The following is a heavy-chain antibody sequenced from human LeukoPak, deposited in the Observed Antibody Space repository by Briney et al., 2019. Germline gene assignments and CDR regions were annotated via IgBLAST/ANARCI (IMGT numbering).Heavy chain of an antibody. CDR3: ARGSRYHDWLSPLDS. CDR2: ISGYNGNT. Sequence: ASVKVSCKASGYTFTSYGINWVRQAPGQGLEWMGWISGYNGNTNYAQKFQGRVTMTTDTSTSTAYMELRSLRSDDTAVFYCARGSRYHDWLSPLDSWGQGTLVTVSS. CDR1: GYTFTSYG. V-gene: IGHV1-18*01. J-gene: IGHJ4*02. D-gene: IGHD3-9*01.